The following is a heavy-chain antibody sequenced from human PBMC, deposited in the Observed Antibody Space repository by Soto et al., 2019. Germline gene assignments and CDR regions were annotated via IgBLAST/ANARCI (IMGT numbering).Heavy chain of an antibody. CDR2: INTNTGNP. D-gene: IGHD6-13*01. Sequence: QVQLVQSGSELKKPGASVKVSCKASGYTFTSYAMNWVRQAPGQGLEWMGWINTNTGNPTYAQGFTGRFVFSLDTSVSTAYLQICSLKAEDTAVYYCARDSVGGIAAAGTDFDYWGQGTLVTVSS. CDR1: GYTFTSYA. J-gene: IGHJ4*02. V-gene: IGHV7-4-1*01. CDR3: ARDSVGGIAAAGTDFDY.